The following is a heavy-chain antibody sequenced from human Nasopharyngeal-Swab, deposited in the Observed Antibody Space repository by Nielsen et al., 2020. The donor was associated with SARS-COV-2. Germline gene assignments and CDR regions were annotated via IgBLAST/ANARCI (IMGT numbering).Heavy chain of an antibody. CDR3: ARSRGNFYDYVMDV. CDR2: MYSSGRT. D-gene: IGHD3-10*01. J-gene: IGHJ6*02. Sequence: WICQPPGKGLESIGHMYSSGRTNYNPSLKSRVTMSLDTSRNQFSLRLNSVTAADTAVYFCARSRGNFYDYVMDVWGQGTTVTVSS. V-gene: IGHV4-4*07.